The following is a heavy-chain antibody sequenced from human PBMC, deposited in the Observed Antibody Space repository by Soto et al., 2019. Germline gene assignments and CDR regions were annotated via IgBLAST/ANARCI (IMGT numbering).Heavy chain of an antibody. CDR3: ARGRGGSSPPGY. CDR1: GGSFSHYY. J-gene: IGHJ4*02. V-gene: IGHV4-34*01. Sequence: QVQLQQWGAGLLKPSETLSLTCAVYGGSFSHYYWSWIRQPPGKGLEWIGEISQSGTTNYNPSLKSRVTISIDTSKNQFSLKLTSVTAADTAAYYCARGRGGSSPPGYWGQGTLVTVSS. D-gene: IGHD2-15*01. CDR2: ISQSGTT.